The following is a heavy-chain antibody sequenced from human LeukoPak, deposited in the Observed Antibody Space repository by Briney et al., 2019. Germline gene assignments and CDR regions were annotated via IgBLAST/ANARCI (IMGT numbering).Heavy chain of an antibody. D-gene: IGHD3-22*01. V-gene: IGHV1-69*13. CDR3: ARLGPFYDSSSYGDYNWFDP. Sequence: GASVKVSFKASGGTFSSYAISWVRQAPGQGLEWMGGIIPIFGTANYAQKFQGRVTITADESTSTAYMELSSLRSEDTAVYYCARLGPFYDSSSYGDYNWFDPWGQGTLVTVSS. CDR1: GGTFSSYA. CDR2: IIPIFGTA. J-gene: IGHJ5*02.